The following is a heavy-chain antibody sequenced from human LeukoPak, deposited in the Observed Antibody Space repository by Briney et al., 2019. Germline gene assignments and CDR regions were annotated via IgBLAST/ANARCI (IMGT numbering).Heavy chain of an antibody. J-gene: IGHJ4*02. CDR3: ARDEDLRN. V-gene: IGHV3-21*01. CDR2: ISSSSSYI. D-gene: IGHD4-17*01. CDR1: GFTFSTYS. Sequence: GGSLRLSCAASGFTFSTYSMNWVGRAPGKGLEWVSSISSSSSYIYYADSVKGRFTISRDNAKNSLYLQMNSLRAEDTAVYYCARDEDLRNWGQGTLVTVSS.